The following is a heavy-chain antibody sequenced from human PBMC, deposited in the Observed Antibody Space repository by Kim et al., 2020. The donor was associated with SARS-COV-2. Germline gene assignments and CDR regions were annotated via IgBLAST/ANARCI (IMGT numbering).Heavy chain of an antibody. D-gene: IGHD3-3*01. Sequence: SLKSRVTISVDTSKNQFSLKLSSVTAADTAVYYCARTYYDFWSGSKHIDYWGQGTLVTVSS. CDR3: ARTYYDFWSGSKHIDY. V-gene: IGHV4-39*01. J-gene: IGHJ4*02.